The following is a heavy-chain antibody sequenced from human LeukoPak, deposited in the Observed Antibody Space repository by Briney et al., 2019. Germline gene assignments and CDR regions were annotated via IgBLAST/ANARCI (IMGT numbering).Heavy chain of an antibody. J-gene: IGHJ4*02. CDR3: TAGVGATAQDY. Sequence: GGSLRLSCAASGFTFSNAWMIWAGQAPGNGLEWIGQIKTKTQGETTDYAAPVKGRFTISRDDSRNTLYLQMSSLKTEDTAVYYCTAGVGATAQDYWGQGTLVTVSS. V-gene: IGHV3-15*01. CDR2: IKTKTQGETT. CDR1: GFTFSNAW. D-gene: IGHD1-26*01.